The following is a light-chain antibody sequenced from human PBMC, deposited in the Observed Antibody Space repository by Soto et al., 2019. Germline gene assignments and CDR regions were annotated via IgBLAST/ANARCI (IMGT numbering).Light chain of an antibody. V-gene: IGKV3-15*01. CDR1: QSVSRN. J-gene: IGKJ1*01. CDR3: QQYNNWLWT. Sequence: EIVMTQSPATLSVSPGERATLSCRASQSVSRNLAWYQQKPGQAPRLLIYGASTRATGIPARFSGSGSGTEVTLTISSLQSEDFAVYYCQQYNNWLWTFGRGTKVEIK. CDR2: GAS.